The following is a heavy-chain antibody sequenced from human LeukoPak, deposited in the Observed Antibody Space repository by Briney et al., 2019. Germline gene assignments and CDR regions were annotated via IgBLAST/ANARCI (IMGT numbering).Heavy chain of an antibody. J-gene: IGHJ6*03. V-gene: IGHV3-74*01. D-gene: IGHD5-24*01. CDR3: ARGERRWLQTNYYYYMDI. CDR2: INSDGSST. CDR1: GFTFSSYW. Sequence: GGSLRLSCAASGFTFSSYWMRWVRQAPGKGLVWVSRINSDGSSTSYADSVKGRFTISRDNAKNTLYLQMNSLRAEDTAVYYCARGERRWLQTNYYYYMDIWGKGTTVTVSS.